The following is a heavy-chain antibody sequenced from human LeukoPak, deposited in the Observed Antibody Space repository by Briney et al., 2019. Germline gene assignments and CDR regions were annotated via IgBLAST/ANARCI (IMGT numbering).Heavy chain of an antibody. V-gene: IGHV4-34*01. D-gene: IGHD3-10*01. J-gene: IGHJ3*02. CDR3: ARRYSNLGTNAFDI. Sequence: PSETLSLTCAVYGGSFSGYYWSWIRQPPGKGLEWIGEINHSGSTNYNPSLKSRVTISVDTSKNQFSLKLSSVTAADTAVYYCARRYSNLGTNAFDIWGQGTMVTVSS. CDR2: INHSGST. CDR1: GGSFSGYY.